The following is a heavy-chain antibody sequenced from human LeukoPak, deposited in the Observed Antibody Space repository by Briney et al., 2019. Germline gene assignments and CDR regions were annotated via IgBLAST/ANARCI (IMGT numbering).Heavy chain of an antibody. CDR2: ITNSGSSI. CDR1: GLTFRDFY. CDR3: ARGSGYSYGFPDY. V-gene: IGHV3-11*01. Sequence: GGSLRLSCAAPGLTFRDFYMSWIRQAPGRGLEYISYITNSGSSIYYAASVKGRFTISRDNAKNSLYLQMSNLRAEDTAIYYCARGSGYSYGFPDYWGQGTLVTVSS. D-gene: IGHD5-18*01. J-gene: IGHJ4*02.